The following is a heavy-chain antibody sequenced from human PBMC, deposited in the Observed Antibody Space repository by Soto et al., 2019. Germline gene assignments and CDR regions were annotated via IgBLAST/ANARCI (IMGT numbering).Heavy chain of an antibody. CDR2: VNPNSANT. CDR3: ARESMGKDYLDV. V-gene: IGHV1-8*01. Sequence: QVQLVQSGAEVKEPGASVKVSGKASGYAFKNYDINWVRQAPGQGLEWMVLVNPNSANTGYATKFQGRVSMTRDTSITTAYMELTRLTSEETAVYYFARESMGKDYLDVLGDVTAVTVFS. J-gene: IGHJ6*03. CDR1: GYAFKNYD.